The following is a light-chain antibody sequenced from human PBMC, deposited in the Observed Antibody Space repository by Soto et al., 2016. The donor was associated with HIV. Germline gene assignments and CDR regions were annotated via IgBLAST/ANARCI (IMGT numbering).Light chain of an antibody. CDR3: QEANTFPFT. Sequence: DIQMTQSPSSVSASVGDRVTITCRASQGISNWLAWYQQRPGRAPRLLIYGASSLQSGVSSRFSGSGSGTEFTLTINNLQPGDFATYYCQEANTFPFTFGPGTKV. CDR2: GAS. V-gene: IGKV1-12*01. J-gene: IGKJ3*01. CDR1: QGISNW.